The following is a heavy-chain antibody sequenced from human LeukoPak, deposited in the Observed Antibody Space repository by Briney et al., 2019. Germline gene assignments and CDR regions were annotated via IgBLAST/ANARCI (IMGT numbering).Heavy chain of an antibody. V-gene: IGHV3-7*01. CDR1: GFTFSSYW. Sequence: GGSLRLSCAASGFTFSSYWMSWVRQAPGKGLEWVANIKQDGSEKYHVDSVKGRFTISRDNAKNSLYLQMNSLRAEDTAVYYCARDSVFGYYDSSGYYSPFDYWGQGTLVTVSS. CDR2: IKQDGSEK. CDR3: ARDSVFGYYDSSGYYSPFDY. D-gene: IGHD3-22*01. J-gene: IGHJ4*02.